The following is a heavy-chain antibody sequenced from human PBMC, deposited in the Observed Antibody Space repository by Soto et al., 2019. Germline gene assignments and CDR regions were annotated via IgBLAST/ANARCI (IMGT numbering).Heavy chain of an antibody. D-gene: IGHD1-26*01. J-gene: IGHJ4*02. CDR2: IIPIFGTA. Sequence: QVQLVQSGAEVKKPGSSVKVSCKASGGTFSSYAISWVRQAPGQGLEWMGGIIPIFGTANYAQKFQGRVTITADESTSTAYMELSSLRSEDTAVYYCASEGIGYSGRPGSYYFDYWGQGTLVTVSS. CDR3: ASEGIGYSGRPGSYYFDY. CDR1: GGTFSSYA. V-gene: IGHV1-69*12.